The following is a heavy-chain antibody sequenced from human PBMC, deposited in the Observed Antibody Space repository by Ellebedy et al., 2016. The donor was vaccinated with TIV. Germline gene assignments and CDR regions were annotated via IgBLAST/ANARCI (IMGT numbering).Heavy chain of an antibody. CDR2: INPNSGGT. CDR1: GYTFTGYY. CDR3: ARDFRGITMVRGVMYY. V-gene: IGHV1-2*02. Sequence: ASVKVSXKASGYTFTGYYMHWVRQAPGQGLEWMGWINPNSGGTNYAQEFQGRVTMTRDTSISTAYMELSRLRSDDTAVYYCARDFRGITMVRGVMYYWGQGTLVTVSS. J-gene: IGHJ4*02. D-gene: IGHD3-10*01.